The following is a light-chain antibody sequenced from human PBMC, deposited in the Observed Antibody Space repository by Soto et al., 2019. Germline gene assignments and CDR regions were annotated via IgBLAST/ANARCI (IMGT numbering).Light chain of an antibody. CDR2: GAS. J-gene: IGKJ3*01. Sequence: ESVLTQSPGTLSSSPGERATLYCRASQSVSSSYLAWYQQKPGQAPRLLIHGASSRATGIPERFSGSGSGTEFTLTISRLEPEDFAVYYCQQYGSSPRFTFGPGTKVDIK. CDR3: QQYGSSPRFT. V-gene: IGKV3-20*01. CDR1: QSVSSSY.